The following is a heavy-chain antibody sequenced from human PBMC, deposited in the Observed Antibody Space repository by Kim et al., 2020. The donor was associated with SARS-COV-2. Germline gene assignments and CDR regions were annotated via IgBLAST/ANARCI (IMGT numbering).Heavy chain of an antibody. D-gene: IGHD6-13*01. J-gene: IGHJ4*02. V-gene: IGHV4-34*01. Sequence: SETLSLTCAVYGGSFSGYYWSWIRQPPGKGLEWIGEINHSGSTNYNPSLKSRVTISVDTSKNQFSLKLSSVTAADTAVYYCASVQQLGPFDYWGQGTLVTVSS. CDR1: GGSFSGYY. CDR3: ASVQQLGPFDY. CDR2: INHSGST.